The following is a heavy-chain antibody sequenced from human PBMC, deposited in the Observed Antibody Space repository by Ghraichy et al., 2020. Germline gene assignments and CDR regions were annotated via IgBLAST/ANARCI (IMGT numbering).Heavy chain of an antibody. CDR3: ARSQLLYNWFDP. Sequence: SETLSLTCAVSGYSISSGYYWGWIRQPPGKGLEWIGSIYHSGSTYYNPSLKSRVTISVDTSKNQFSLKLSSVTAADTAVYYCARSQLLYNWFDPWGQGTLVTVSS. D-gene: IGHD2-2*01. CDR1: GYSISSGYY. V-gene: IGHV4-38-2*01. CDR2: IYHSGST. J-gene: IGHJ5*02.